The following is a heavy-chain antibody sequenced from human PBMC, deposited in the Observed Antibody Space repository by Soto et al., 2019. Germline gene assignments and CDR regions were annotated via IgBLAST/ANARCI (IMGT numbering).Heavy chain of an antibody. Sequence: EVQLVESGGGLVQPGGSLKLSCAASGFTFSGSAMHWVRQASGKGLEWVGRIRSKANSYATAYAASVKGRFTISRDDSKNTAYLQMTSLKTEDTAVYYCTRPAPYSSEVASWGQGTLVTVSS. V-gene: IGHV3-73*02. J-gene: IGHJ5*02. CDR3: TRPAPYSSEVAS. CDR2: IRSKANSYAT. CDR1: GFTFSGSA. D-gene: IGHD6-25*01.